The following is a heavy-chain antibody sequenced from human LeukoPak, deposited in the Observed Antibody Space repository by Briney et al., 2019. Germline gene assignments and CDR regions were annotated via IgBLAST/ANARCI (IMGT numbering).Heavy chain of an antibody. V-gene: IGHV1-3*01. CDR2: INAGNGNT. CDR1: GYTFTSYA. Sequence: ASVTVSCKASGYTFTSYAMHWVRQAPGQRLEWMGWINAGNGNTKYSQKFQGRVTITRDTSASKAYLELRSLRSEDTAVYYCARDWVPAAILSPSWFDPWGQGTLVTVSS. D-gene: IGHD2-2*01. J-gene: IGHJ5*02. CDR3: ARDWVPAAILSPSWFDP.